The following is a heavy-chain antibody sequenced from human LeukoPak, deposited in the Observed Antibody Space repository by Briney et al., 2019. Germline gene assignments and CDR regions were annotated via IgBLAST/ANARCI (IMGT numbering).Heavy chain of an antibody. D-gene: IGHD1-26*01. CDR1: GLTFSSFG. J-gene: IGHJ4*02. V-gene: IGHV3-30*03. CDR2: TSFDGGNK. CDR3: ARDSGSGSNDY. Sequence: PGGSLRLPCAASGLTFSSFGMHWVRQAPGKGLEWVAVTSFDGGNKYYADSVKGRFTISKDNSKNTLYLQMNTLRVEDTAVYYCARDSGSGSNDYWGQGTPVTVSS.